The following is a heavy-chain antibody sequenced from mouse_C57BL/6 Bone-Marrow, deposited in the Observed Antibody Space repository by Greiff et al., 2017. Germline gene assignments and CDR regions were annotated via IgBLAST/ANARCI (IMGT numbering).Heavy chain of an antibody. D-gene: IGHD2-3*01. J-gene: IGHJ3*01. Sequence: QVQLQQPGAELVKPGASVKMSCKASGYTFTSYWITWVKQRPGQGLEWIGDIYPGSGRTNYNEKLKSKATLTVDPSSSTAYMQLSSLTSEDASVYYCARWDDGYPAWFAYWCQGTLVTVSA. CDR2: IYPGSGRT. V-gene: IGHV1-55*01. CDR3: ARWDDGYPAWFAY. CDR1: GYTFTSYW.